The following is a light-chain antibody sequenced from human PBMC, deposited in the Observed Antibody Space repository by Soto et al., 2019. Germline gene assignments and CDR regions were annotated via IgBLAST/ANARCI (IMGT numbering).Light chain of an antibody. CDR2: SNN. CDR3: AAWDDSLNGFYV. CDR1: SSNIGNNT. V-gene: IGLV1-44*01. J-gene: IGLJ1*01. Sequence: QSVLTQPPSASGTPGQRVTISCSGSSSNIGNNTVNWYQQLPGTAPKLLIYSNNQRPSGVPDRFSGSKSGTSASLAISGLQSEDEADYYCAAWDDSLNGFYVFGTGTKLTVL.